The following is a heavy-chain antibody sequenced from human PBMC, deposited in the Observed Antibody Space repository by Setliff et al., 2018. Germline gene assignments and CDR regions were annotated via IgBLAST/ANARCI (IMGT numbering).Heavy chain of an antibody. CDR2: IYTSGST. J-gene: IGHJ4*02. Sequence: SETLSLTCTVSGGSISSHYWSWIRQPPGKGLEWIGSIYTSGSTNYNPSLKSRVTISVDTSKNQFSLKLSSVTAADTAVYYCARGPLLTYYDILTGYFLPHWGQGTLVTVSS. D-gene: IGHD3-9*01. CDR3: ARGPLLTYYDILTGYFLPH. CDR1: GGSISSHY. V-gene: IGHV4-4*08.